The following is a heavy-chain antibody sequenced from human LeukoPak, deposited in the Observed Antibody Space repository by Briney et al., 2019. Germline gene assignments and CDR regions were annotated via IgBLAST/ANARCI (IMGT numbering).Heavy chain of an antibody. V-gene: IGHV4-38-2*01. CDR3: ARILTISYYFDY. CDR1: GYSINSDYF. J-gene: IGHJ4*02. D-gene: IGHD3-10*01. CDR2: IYHSGST. Sequence: PSETLSLTCAVSGYSINSDYFWGWIRQPPGKGLEWIGSIYHSGSTYYNPSLKSRVIISVFTSKNQFSLRLSSVTAADTAVYYCARILTISYYFDYWGQGALVTVSS.